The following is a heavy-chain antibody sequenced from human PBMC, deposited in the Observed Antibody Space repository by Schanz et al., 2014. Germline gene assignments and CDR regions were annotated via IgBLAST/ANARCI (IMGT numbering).Heavy chain of an antibody. CDR1: GYSFTPFP. CDR3: AGTYCSSTSCYTGYYYMDV. J-gene: IGHJ6*03. Sequence: QVQLVQSWAEVKGPGASVKVSCKASGYSFTPFPIHWVRQAPGQRLEWMGWIIPILGIANYAQNFQGRVTITADKSTSTAYMELTSLRSEDTAVYYCAGTYCSSTSCYTGYYYMDVWGKGTTVTVSS. CDR2: IIPILGIA. D-gene: IGHD2-2*02. V-gene: IGHV1-69*10.